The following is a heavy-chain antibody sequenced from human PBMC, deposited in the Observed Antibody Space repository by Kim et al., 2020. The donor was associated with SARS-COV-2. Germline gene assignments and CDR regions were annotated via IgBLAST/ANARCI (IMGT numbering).Heavy chain of an antibody. J-gene: IGHJ6*02. CDR2: MNSDGTST. Sequence: GGSLRLSCAASGFTFASYRMHWVRQAPGKGLVWVSMMNSDGTSTNYADSVKGRFTLSRDSAKNTVDLQMNSLSAADTAVYYCGSGYYDLDVWGQGTSVTVS. CDR3: GSGYYDLDV. CDR1: GFTFASYR. V-gene: IGHV3-74*01.